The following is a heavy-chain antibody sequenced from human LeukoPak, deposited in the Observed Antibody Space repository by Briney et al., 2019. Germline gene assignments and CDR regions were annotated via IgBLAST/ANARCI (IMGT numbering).Heavy chain of an antibody. CDR1: GYTFTNYW. V-gene: IGHV5-51*01. J-gene: IGHJ4*02. CDR3: ARGPWFGDFTPYYFDY. D-gene: IGHD3-10*01. CDR2: IYPGDSDT. Sequence: GESLKISCKGSGYTFTNYWISWVRQMPGKGLEWMGVIYPGDSDTRYSPSFQGQVTITISVDKSISTAYLQWSRLEASDTAMYYCARGPWFGDFTPYYFDYWGQGSLVTVSS.